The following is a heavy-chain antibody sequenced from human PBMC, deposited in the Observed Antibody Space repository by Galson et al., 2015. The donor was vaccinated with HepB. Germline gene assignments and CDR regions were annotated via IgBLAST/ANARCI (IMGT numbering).Heavy chain of an antibody. J-gene: IGHJ6*03. CDR2: ISSSSSTI. CDR3: ARDQSGDTIFGVVTPLFLDYYYMDV. Sequence: SLRLSCAASGFTFSSYSMNWVRQAPGKGLEWVSYISSSSSTIYYADSVKGRFTISRDNAKNSLYLQMNSLRAEDTAVYYCARDQSGDTIFGVVTPLFLDYYYMDVWGKGTMVTVSS. D-gene: IGHD3-3*01. CDR1: GFTFSSYS. V-gene: IGHV3-48*01.